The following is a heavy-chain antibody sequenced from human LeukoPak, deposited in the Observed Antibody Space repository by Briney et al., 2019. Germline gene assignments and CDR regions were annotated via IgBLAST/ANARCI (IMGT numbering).Heavy chain of an antibody. CDR1: GGTFISYA. CDR3: ARDRSVDTAMAYFDY. V-gene: IGHV1-69*13. Sequence: ASVKVSCKASGGTFISYAISWVRQAPGQGLEWMGGIIPIFGTANYAQKFQGRVTITADESTSTAYMELSSLRSEDTAVYYCARDRSVDTAMAYFDYWGQGTLVTVSS. J-gene: IGHJ4*02. CDR2: IIPIFGTA. D-gene: IGHD5-18*01.